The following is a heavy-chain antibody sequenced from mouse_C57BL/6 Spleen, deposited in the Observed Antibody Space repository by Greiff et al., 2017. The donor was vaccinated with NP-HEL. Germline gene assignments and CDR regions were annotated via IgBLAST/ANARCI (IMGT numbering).Heavy chain of an antibody. CDR1: GYTFTSYW. V-gene: IGHV1-74*01. CDR3: AIYDYDAFRFAY. CDR2: IHPSDSDT. Sequence: QVHVKQPGAELVKPGASVKVSCKASGYTFTSYWMHWVKQRPGQGLEWIGRIHPSDSDTNYNQKFKGKATLTVDKSSSTAYMQLSSLTSEDSAVYYCAIYDYDAFRFAYWGQGTLVTVSA. D-gene: IGHD2-4*01. J-gene: IGHJ3*01.